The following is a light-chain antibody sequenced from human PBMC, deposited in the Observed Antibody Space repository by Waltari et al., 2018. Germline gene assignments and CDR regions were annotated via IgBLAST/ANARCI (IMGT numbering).Light chain of an antibody. V-gene: IGLV1-47*01. CDR3: AAWDDSLSGYVV. CDR2: SNN. CDR1: SSNIGRNY. J-gene: IGLJ2*01. Sequence: QSVLTQPPSASGTPWQRVTISCSGSSSNIGRNYVYWYQQLPGTTPKLLIYSNNQRPSGGPDRFSGSKSGTSASLAISGLRSEDEADYYCAAWDDSLSGYVVFGGGTKLTVL.